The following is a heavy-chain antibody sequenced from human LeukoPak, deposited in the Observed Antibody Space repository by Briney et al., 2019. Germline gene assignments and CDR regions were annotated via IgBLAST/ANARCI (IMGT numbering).Heavy chain of an antibody. CDR3: TRGRDTTGYFVY. D-gene: IGHD3-22*01. V-gene: IGHV7-4-1*02. J-gene: IGHJ4*02. CDR2: IDTNTGNP. Sequence: ASVKVSCKASGYTFTSYGISWVRLAPGQGLEWMGWIDTNTGNPTYAQGFAGRFVFSLDTSVTTTYLQISSLRAEDTAVYYCTRGRDTTGYFVYWGQGTLVTVSS. CDR1: GYTFTSYG.